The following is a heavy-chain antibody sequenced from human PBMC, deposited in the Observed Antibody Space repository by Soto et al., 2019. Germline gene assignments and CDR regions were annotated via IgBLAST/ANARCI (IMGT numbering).Heavy chain of an antibody. J-gene: IGHJ4*02. Sequence: GASVKVSCKASGYTFTGYYMHWVRQAPGQGLEWMGWINPNSGGTNYAQKFQGWVTMTRDTSTSTAYMELRSLRSDDTAVYYCARVDPPESSGYYGSSGAFDYWGQGIPVTAPQ. CDR1: GYTFTGYY. V-gene: IGHV1-2*04. CDR2: INPNSGGT. CDR3: ARVDPPESSGYYGSSGAFDY. D-gene: IGHD3-22*01.